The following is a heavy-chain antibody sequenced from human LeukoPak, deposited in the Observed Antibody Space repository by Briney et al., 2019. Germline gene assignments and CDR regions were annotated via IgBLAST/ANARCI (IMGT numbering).Heavy chain of an antibody. J-gene: IGHJ3*02. CDR3: ARGGPSILVVVAAQYDAFDI. CDR2: IIPIFGTA. V-gene: IGHV1-69*01. D-gene: IGHD2-15*01. CDR1: GGTFSSYA. Sequence: SVKVSCKASGGTFSSYAISWVRQAPGQGLEWMGGIIPIFGTANYAQKFQGRVTITADESTSTAYMELSSLRSEDTAVYYCARGGPSILVVVAAQYDAFDIWGQGTMVTVPS.